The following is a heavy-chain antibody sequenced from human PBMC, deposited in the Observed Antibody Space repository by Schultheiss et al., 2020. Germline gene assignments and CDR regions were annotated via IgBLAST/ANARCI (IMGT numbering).Heavy chain of an antibody. D-gene: IGHD3-10*01. V-gene: IGHV4-34*01. J-gene: IGHJ6*03. CDR3: AGMRGSGSYRVVYYYYYMDV. Sequence: SETLPLTCAVYGGSFSGYYWSWIRQPPGKGLEWIGEINHSGSTNYNPSLRSRVTISVDTSKNQFSLKLSSVTAADTAVYYCAGMRGSGSYRVVYYYYYMDVWGKGTTVTVSS. CDR1: GGSFSGYY. CDR2: INHSGST.